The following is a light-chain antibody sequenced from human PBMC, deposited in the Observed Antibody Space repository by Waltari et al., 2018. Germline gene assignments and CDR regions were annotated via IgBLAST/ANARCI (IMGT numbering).Light chain of an antibody. CDR1: QSVGSY. Sequence: EVVLIQSPATLSLSPGDRATLFCRASQSVGSYLAWYKQKPGQAPRLLIYAASNRATGIPARFSGSGSGTDFTLTISSLGPEDIALYYCQHRSNWRVTFGGGTKVEIK. CDR3: QHRSNWRVT. V-gene: IGKV3-11*01. CDR2: AAS. J-gene: IGKJ4*01.